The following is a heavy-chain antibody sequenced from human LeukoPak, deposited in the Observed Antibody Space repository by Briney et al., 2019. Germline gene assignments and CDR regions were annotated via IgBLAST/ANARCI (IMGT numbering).Heavy chain of an antibody. CDR3: AYGGISSFDP. CDR2: NYYSGST. V-gene: IGHV4-59*01. D-gene: IGHD2-15*01. Sequence: PSETLSLTCTVSGGSISSYYWSWIRQSPGKGLEWIGYNYYSGSTKYNPSLRSRVTISVDTSKNQFSLKLSSVTAADTAVYFCAYGGISSFDPWGQGTLVTVSS. J-gene: IGHJ5*02. CDR1: GGSISSYY.